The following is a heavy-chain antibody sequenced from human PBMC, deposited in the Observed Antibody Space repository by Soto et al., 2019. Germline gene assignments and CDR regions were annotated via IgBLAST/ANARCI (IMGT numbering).Heavy chain of an antibody. V-gene: IGHV3-13*05. D-gene: IGHD3-16*01. J-gene: IGHJ3*01. CDR3: ARESARGKYYEGAFDL. Sequence: EVQLVESGGGLVQPGGSLRLSCAASGFTFSNYDMHWVRQVTGKGLEWVSAIGPAGDPYYAGSVKGRFTLSRDNVKNSLYLQIHSLRAGDAAVYYCARESARGKYYEGAFDLWGHGTMVTVSS. CDR1: GFTFSNYD. CDR2: IGPAGDP.